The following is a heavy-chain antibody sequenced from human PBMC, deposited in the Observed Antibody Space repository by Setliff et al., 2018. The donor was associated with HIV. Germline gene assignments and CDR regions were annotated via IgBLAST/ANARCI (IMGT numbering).Heavy chain of an antibody. J-gene: IGHJ4*02. V-gene: IGHV6-1*01. CDR3: ARGSYGSVLL. CDR1: GDSVSSNNAA. Sequence: CAISGDSVSSNNAAWNWIRQSPLRGLEWLGRTYFRSKWYFDYAVSVKSRIIINPDTSKNQFSLHLNSVTPEDTAVYYCARGSYGSVLLWGQGTLVTVSS. CDR2: TYFRSKWYF. D-gene: IGHD6-19*01.